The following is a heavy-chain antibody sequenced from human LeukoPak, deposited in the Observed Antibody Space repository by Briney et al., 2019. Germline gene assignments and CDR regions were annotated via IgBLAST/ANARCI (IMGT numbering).Heavy chain of an antibody. CDR2: INHSGST. CDR1: GGSFSDYY. D-gene: IGHD2-21*02. Sequence: PSETLSLTCAVYGGSFSDYYWSWIRQPPGKGLEWIGEINHSGSTNYNPSLKSRVTISVDTSKNQFSLKLSSVTAADTAVYYCARGNPRKPKFVVVTAIASNGFDYWGQGTLVTVSS. CDR3: ARGNPRKPKFVVVTAIASNGFDY. J-gene: IGHJ4*02. V-gene: IGHV4-34*01.